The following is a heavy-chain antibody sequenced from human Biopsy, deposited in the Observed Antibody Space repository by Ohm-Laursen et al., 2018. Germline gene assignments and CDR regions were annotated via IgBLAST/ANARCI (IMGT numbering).Heavy chain of an antibody. Sequence: SLRLSCSASGFGVNTYGMHWVRQAPGKGLEWVAFIFYDGSNAYYADSVKGRFTISRDNSRDTLYLQMSSLRAEDTAVYYCAKDRYNYTPIGGFSMDVWGQGTTVTVSS. CDR1: GFGVNTYG. J-gene: IGHJ6*02. D-gene: IGHD5-18*01. V-gene: IGHV3-30*18. CDR3: AKDRYNYTPIGGFSMDV. CDR2: IFYDGSNA.